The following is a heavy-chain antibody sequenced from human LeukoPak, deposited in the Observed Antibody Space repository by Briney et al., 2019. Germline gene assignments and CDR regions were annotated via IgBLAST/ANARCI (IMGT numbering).Heavy chain of an antibody. D-gene: IGHD2-2*01. CDR2: ISDTDDST. Sequence: PGGSLRLSCAGSGFTFSRYSMNWVRQAPGKGLEWVSSISDTDDSTYDADSVKGRFSISRDNSKNTLYLQMNSLRAEDTAIYYCAKGPIPCSSTSCPRSAFDIWGQGTMVTVSS. CDR1: GFTFSRYS. V-gene: IGHV3-23*01. CDR3: AKGPIPCSSTSCPRSAFDI. J-gene: IGHJ3*02.